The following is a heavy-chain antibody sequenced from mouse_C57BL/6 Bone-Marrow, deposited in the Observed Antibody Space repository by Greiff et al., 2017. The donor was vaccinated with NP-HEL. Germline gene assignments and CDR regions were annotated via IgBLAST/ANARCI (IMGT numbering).Heavy chain of an antibody. Sequence: QVQLQQSGAELARPGASVKLSCKASGYTFTSYGISWVKQRTGQGLEWIGEIYPRSGNTYYNEKFKGKATLTADKSSSTAYMELRSLTSEDSEVYFCARRGVFITTVVAPYWYFDVWGTGTTVTVSS. CDR1: GYTFTSYG. CDR2: IYPRSGNT. CDR3: ARRGVFITTVVAPYWYFDV. J-gene: IGHJ1*03. D-gene: IGHD1-1*01. V-gene: IGHV1-81*01.